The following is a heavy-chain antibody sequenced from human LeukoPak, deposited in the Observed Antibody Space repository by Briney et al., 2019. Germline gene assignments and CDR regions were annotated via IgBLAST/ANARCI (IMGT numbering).Heavy chain of an antibody. CDR1: GFTFSSYW. D-gene: IGHD5-12*01. CDR3: ARVLGSGYDYLDY. CDR2: IKQDGSEK. Sequence: PGGSLRLSCAASGFTFSSYWMSWVRQAPGKGLEWVANIKQDGSEKYYVDSVKGRSTISRDNAKNSLYLQMNSLRAEDTAVYYCARVLGSGYDYLDYWGQGTLVTVSS. V-gene: IGHV3-7*01. J-gene: IGHJ4*02.